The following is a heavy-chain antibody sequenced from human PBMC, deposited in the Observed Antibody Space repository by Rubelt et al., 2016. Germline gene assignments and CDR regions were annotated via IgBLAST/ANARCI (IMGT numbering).Heavy chain of an antibody. CDR2: FDPEDGET. CDR1: GYTLTELS. V-gene: IGHV1-24*01. Sequence: QVQLVQSGAEVKKPGASVKVSCKVSGYTLTELSMHWVRQAPGKGLEWMGGFDPEDGETIYAQKFQGRVTMTRDTAISTAYMELSRLRSDDTAVYYCARGGRTYYYDSSGYYGLGYWGQGTLVTVSS. CDR3: ARGGRTYYYDSSGYYGLGY. D-gene: IGHD3-22*01. J-gene: IGHJ4*02.